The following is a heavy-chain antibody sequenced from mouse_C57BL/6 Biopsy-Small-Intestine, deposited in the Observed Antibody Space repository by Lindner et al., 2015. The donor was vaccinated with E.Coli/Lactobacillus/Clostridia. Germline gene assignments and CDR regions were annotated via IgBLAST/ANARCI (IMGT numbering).Heavy chain of an antibody. V-gene: IGHV1-81*01. J-gene: IGHJ2*01. CDR2: ITPIFGTA. CDR3: ARGWVAYYFDY. D-gene: IGHD1-1*02. Sequence: PVKVSCKSSGGTFSTYAINWVRQAPGQGLEWMGGITPIFGTANYAQKFQGRITITADESTSTAYMELRSLRSEDTAVYYCARGWVAYYFDYWG. CDR1: GGTFSTYA.